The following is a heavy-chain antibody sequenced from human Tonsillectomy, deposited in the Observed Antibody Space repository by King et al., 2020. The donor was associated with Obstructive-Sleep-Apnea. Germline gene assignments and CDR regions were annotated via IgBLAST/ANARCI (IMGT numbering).Heavy chain of an antibody. V-gene: IGHV4-31*03. J-gene: IGHJ3*02. Sequence: VQLQESGPGLVKPSQTLSLTCTVSGGSISSGGYYLSWSGQHPRKGLEWSGDIYYSGSASYNPSLKSRVTISVDTSKNQFSLKLSSVTAADTAVYYCASGGMDAFDIWGQGTMVTVSS. CDR2: IYYSGSA. D-gene: IGHD3-16*01. CDR3: ASGGMDAFDI. CDR1: GGSISSGGYY.